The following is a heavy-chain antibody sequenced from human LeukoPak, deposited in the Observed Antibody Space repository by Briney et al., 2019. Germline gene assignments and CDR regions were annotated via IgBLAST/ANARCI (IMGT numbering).Heavy chain of an antibody. D-gene: IGHD5-12*01. Sequence: SETLSLTCAVYGGSFSGYYWSWIRQPPGKGLEWIGEINHSGSTNYNPSLKSRVTISVDTSKNQFSLKLSSVTAADTAVYYCARERVEWLRLNNWFDPWGQGTLVTVSS. CDR3: ARERVEWLRLNNWFDP. CDR2: INHSGST. CDR1: GGSFSGYY. V-gene: IGHV4-34*01. J-gene: IGHJ5*02.